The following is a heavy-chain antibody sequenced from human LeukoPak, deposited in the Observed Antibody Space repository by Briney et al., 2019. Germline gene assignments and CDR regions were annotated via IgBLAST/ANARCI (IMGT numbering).Heavy chain of an antibody. CDR3: ANTKDYYDSSGYSNWFDP. D-gene: IGHD3-22*01. Sequence: GGSLRLSCAASGCTFSSYAMSWVRQAPGKGLEWVSAISGSGGSTYYADSVKGRFAISRDNSKNTLYLQMNSLRAEDTAVYYCANTKDYYDSSGYSNWFDPWGQGTLVTVSS. CDR1: GCTFSSYA. J-gene: IGHJ5*02. V-gene: IGHV3-23*01. CDR2: ISGSGGST.